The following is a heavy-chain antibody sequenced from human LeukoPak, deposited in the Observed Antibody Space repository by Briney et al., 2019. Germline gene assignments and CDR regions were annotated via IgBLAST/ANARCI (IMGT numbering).Heavy chain of an antibody. Sequence: GGSLRLSCAASGFTFSSYAMHWVRHAPGQGLVWVSRIKGDGISTNYADSVKGRFTISRDIAKNTLYLQMNSLRAEDTGVYYCAKDHYWSIDYWGRGTLVTVSS. CDR2: IKGDGIST. V-gene: IGHV3-74*01. CDR3: AKDHYWSIDY. J-gene: IGHJ4*02. D-gene: IGHD3-3*01. CDR1: GFTFSSYA.